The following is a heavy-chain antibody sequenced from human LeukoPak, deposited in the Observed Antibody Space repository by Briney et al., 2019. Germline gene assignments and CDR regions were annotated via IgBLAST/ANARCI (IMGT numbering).Heavy chain of an antibody. Sequence: GGSLRLSCVVFGFTLIKYDIHWGRQAPGKGLEWLAVIAYDGSITLYTDSVKGRFTISRDSSKNTLYLQMNSLRTEDTAVYYCARDFLRGSPDFFDYWGQGTLVTVSS. CDR2: IAYDGSIT. CDR3: ARDFLRGSPDFFDY. V-gene: IGHV3-30-3*01. D-gene: IGHD3-16*01. CDR1: GFTLIKYD. J-gene: IGHJ4*02.